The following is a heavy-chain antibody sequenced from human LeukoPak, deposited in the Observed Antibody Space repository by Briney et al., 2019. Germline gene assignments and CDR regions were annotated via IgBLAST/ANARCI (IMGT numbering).Heavy chain of an antibody. V-gene: IGHV3-21*01. CDR3: ARDALPYYDFWSGYSRAPNSFDY. J-gene: IGHJ4*02. CDR1: GFTFSSYS. D-gene: IGHD3-3*01. Sequence: KPGGSLRLSCAASGFTFSSYSMNWVRQAPGKGLEWVSSISSSSSYIYYADSVKGRFTISRDNAKNSLYLQMNSLRAEDTAVYYCARDALPYYDFWSGYSRAPNSFDYWGQGTLVTVSS. CDR2: ISSSSSYI.